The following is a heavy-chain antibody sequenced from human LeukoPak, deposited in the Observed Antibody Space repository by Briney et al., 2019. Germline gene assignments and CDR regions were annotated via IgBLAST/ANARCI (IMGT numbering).Heavy chain of an antibody. CDR3: ATLLRYDLLGTSWYFDL. J-gene: IGHJ2*01. D-gene: IGHD3-9*01. CDR1: GGSISSYY. V-gene: IGHV4-59*13. Sequence: SETLSLTCSVSGGSISSYYWSWIRQPPGKGLEWIGYIYYSGSTNYNPSLKSRVTISVDTSKNQFSLKLSSVTAADTAVYYCATLLRYDLLGTSWYFDLWGRGTLITVSS. CDR2: IYYSGST.